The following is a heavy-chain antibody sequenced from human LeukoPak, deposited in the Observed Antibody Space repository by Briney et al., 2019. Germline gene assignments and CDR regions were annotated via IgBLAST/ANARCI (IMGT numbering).Heavy chain of an antibody. CDR2: ISGSGGST. D-gene: IGHD6-19*01. V-gene: IGHV3-23*01. Sequence: GGSLRLSCAASGFTFSSYAMSWVRQAPGKGLEWVSAISGSGGSTYYADSVEGRFPISRDNSKNTLYLQMNSLRAEDTAVYYCAKGGPVAADPRYFQHWGQGTLVTVSS. CDR3: AKGGPVAADPRYFQH. J-gene: IGHJ1*01. CDR1: GFTFSSYA.